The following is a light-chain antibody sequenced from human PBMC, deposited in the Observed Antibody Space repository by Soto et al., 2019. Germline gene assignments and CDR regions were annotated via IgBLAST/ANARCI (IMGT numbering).Light chain of an antibody. J-gene: IGLJ2*01. CDR3: ASYTSSRTSVI. V-gene: IGLV2-14*01. CDR1: SRDVGGYKY. CDR2: EVS. Sequence: QSVLTQPASVSGSPGQSITISCTGTSRDVGGYKYVSWYQQHPDKAPKLIIFEVSNRPSGISSRFSGSKSGNTASLTISGLQAEDEADYDCASYTSSRTSVIFGRGTKLTVL.